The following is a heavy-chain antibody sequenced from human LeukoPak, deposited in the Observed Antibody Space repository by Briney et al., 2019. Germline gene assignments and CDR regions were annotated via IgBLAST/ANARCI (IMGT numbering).Heavy chain of an antibody. D-gene: IGHD6-19*01. Sequence: SVKVSCKASGGTFSSYAISWVRQAPGQGLEWMGGIIPIFGTANYAQKFQGRVTITADKSTSTAYMELSSLRSEDTAVYYCARGFSSGWYYYYYMDVWGKGTTVTISS. CDR2: IIPIFGTA. J-gene: IGHJ6*03. CDR1: GGTFSSYA. CDR3: ARGFSSGWYYYYYMDV. V-gene: IGHV1-69*06.